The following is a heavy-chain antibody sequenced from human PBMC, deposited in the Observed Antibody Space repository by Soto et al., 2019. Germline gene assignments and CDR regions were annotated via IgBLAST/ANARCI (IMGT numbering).Heavy chain of an antibody. CDR3: TRVWGSYRAPSGRAGFDP. V-gene: IGHV1-18*04. D-gene: IGHD3-16*02. CDR2: ISAYNGET. CDR1: GYTFTSNS. Sequence: QVQLVQSGAELKKPGASVKVSCAASGYTFTSNSITWVRQAPGQGLEWMGRISAYNGETSYAEKFQGRLTMTTDTSTCTAYMELRSRRSDDTAVYYCTRVWGSYRAPSGRAGFDPWGQGHLVTVSS. J-gene: IGHJ5*02.